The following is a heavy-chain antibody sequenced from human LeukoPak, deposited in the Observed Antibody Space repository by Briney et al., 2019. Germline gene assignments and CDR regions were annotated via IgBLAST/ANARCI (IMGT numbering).Heavy chain of an antibody. Sequence: HGASLKISCQGSGYTFSNFWIAWVRQLPGKGLEWMGSIYPGVSDTRYSPSFQGQVTISADKSLATASLLWSSVKASDTAMYFCARLSDTTSWGQGTLVTVSS. CDR1: GYTFSNFW. CDR3: ARLSDTTS. J-gene: IGHJ5*02. CDR2: IYPGVSDT. D-gene: IGHD5-18*01. V-gene: IGHV5-51*01.